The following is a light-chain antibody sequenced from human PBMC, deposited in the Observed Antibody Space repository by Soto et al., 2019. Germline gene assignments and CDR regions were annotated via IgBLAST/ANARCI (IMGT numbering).Light chain of an antibody. V-gene: IGLV2-14*01. Sequence: QSALTQPASVSGSPGQSITISCTGTSSDVGGYNYVSWYQQHPGKAPKLIIYEVSNRPSGVSNRFSGSKSGNTASLTISGLQPEDETDYYCSSCTSTSTCLFGTGTNVTVL. CDR1: SSDVGGYNY. J-gene: IGLJ1*01. CDR2: EVS. CDR3: SSCTSTSTCL.